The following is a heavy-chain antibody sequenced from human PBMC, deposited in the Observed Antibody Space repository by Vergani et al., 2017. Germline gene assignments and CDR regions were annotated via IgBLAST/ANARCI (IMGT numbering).Heavy chain of an antibody. J-gene: IGHJ2*01. CDR1: GFTFQAFA. D-gene: IGHD3-16*01. V-gene: IGHV3-9*01. Sequence: VEAGGGLVQPGGSLRLSCTASGFTFQAFAFPWVRQVSGRGLEWVACIDRNYGVKNGNSFEGRFSISRDNAKKAVFLQMNNLRHEDTALYFCVKDNDYDADGPFDLWGRGTLVTVSS. CDR2: IDRNYGVK. CDR3: VKDNDYDADGPFDL.